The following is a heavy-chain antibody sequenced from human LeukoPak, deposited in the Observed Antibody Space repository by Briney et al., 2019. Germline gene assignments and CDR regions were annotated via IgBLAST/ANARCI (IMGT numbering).Heavy chain of an antibody. D-gene: IGHD6-19*01. V-gene: IGHV3-23*01. CDR3: AKDKTRDSGWSFDY. Sequence: GGSLRLSCAASGFTFSSYAMSWVRQAPGKGLEWVAFFSGTSGRTFYADSVKGRFTISRDNSKDTLYLQMNNLRAEDTAVYFCAKDKTRDSGWSFDYWGQGTLVTVSS. J-gene: IGHJ4*02. CDR1: GFTFSSYA. CDR2: FSGTSGRT.